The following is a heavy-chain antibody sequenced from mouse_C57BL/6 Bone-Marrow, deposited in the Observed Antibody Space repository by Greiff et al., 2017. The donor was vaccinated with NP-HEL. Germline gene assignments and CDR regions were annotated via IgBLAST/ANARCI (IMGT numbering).Heavy chain of an antibody. V-gene: IGHV1-5*01. CDR2: IYPGNSDT. CDR3: TRSGQLRLHYAMDY. Sequence: EVQLQQSGTVLARPGASVKMSCKTSGYTFTSYWMHWVKQRPGQGLEWIGAIYPGNSDTSYNQKFKGKAKLTAVTSASTASMELSSLTSEDSAVYYCTRSGQLRLHYAMDYWGQGTSVTVSS. J-gene: IGHJ4*01. D-gene: IGHD3-2*02. CDR1: GYTFTSYW.